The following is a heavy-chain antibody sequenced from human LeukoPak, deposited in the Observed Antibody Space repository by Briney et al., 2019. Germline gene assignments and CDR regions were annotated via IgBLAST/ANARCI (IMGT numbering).Heavy chain of an antibody. CDR3: ARSTHSWFGWFEF. CDR2: ISSGSCHI. J-gene: IGHJ5*01. Sequence: GGSLRLSCETSGFSFSNYAMNWVRQIPGKGLEWFSSISSGSCHIYYAESMKGRFTMSRDNSKNSVTLEMTSLRVEDTAVYYCARSTHSWFGWFEFWGQGTLVTVAS. D-gene: IGHD3-10*01. V-gene: IGHV3-21*01. CDR1: GFSFSNYA.